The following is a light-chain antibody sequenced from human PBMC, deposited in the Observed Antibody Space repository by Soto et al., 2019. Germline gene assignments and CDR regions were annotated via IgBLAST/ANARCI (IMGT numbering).Light chain of an antibody. CDR3: QQYNSYPWT. CDR1: QSVTSW. V-gene: IGKV1-5*03. J-gene: IGKJ1*01. Sequence: DVQMTQSPPTLSASVGDRFTLTCRASQSVTSWLAWYQQKPGKAPKLLIYKASRLESGGPSRFSGSGSGTEFTLTISSLQPDDFATYYCQQYNSYPWTFGQGTKVEIK. CDR2: KAS.